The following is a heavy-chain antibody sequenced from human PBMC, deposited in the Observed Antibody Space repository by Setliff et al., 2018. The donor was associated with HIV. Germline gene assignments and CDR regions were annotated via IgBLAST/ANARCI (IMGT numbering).Heavy chain of an antibody. J-gene: IGHJ4*02. CDR2: ISPDNANT. CDR1: GYTFTDYF. D-gene: IGHD1-1*01. CDR3: ARQLSNSFDY. Sequence: ASVKVSCKSSGYTFTDYFMHWVRQVPGQGLEWMGWISPDNANTRISQRFRGSVTMTRDRSINTAYMEFSGLTSDDTAVYYCARQLSNSFDYWGQVTLVTVSS. V-gene: IGHV1-2*02.